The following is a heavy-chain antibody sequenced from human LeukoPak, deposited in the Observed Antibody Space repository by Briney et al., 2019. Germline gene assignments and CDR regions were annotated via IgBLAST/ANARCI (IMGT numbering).Heavy chain of an antibody. D-gene: IGHD3-16*01. Sequence: ASVKVSCKASGYTFANYYMHWVRQAPGQGLEWMGFINPNSGGTNHAQKFQGRITMTRDTSISTAYMELSTLRSDDTAVYYCARANYDYVWGSYKPLHLDYWGQGTLVTVSS. J-gene: IGHJ4*02. CDR3: ARANYDYVWGSYKPLHLDY. CDR2: INPNSGGT. CDR1: GYTFANYY. V-gene: IGHV1-2*02.